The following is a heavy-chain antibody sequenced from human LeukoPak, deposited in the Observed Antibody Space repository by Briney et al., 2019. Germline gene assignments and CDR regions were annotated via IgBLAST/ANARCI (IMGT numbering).Heavy chain of an antibody. CDR2: VYYTGNT. CDR3: ARLGSYFDY. Sequence: AETLSLTCTVSGGSFNYYYWSWIRQPPGKGLEWIGYVYYTGNTNYNPSLKSRVTMSVDTSKNQFSLKLSSVTAADTAIYYCARLGSYFDYWGQGTLVTVSS. J-gene: IGHJ4*02. CDR1: GGSFNYYY. D-gene: IGHD1-26*01. V-gene: IGHV4-59*01.